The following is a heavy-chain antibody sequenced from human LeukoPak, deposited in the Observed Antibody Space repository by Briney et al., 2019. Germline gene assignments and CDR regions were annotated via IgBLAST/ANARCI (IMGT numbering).Heavy chain of an antibody. CDR3: ARDRVSVSSYFDY. Sequence: ASVKVSCKASGYTFTSYGISWVRQAPGQGLEWMGIINPSGGSTSYAQKFQGRVTMTRDTSTSTVYMELSSLRSEDTAVYYCARDRVSVSSYFDYWGQGTLVTVSS. J-gene: IGHJ4*02. V-gene: IGHV1-46*01. CDR1: GYTFTSYG. CDR2: INPSGGST. D-gene: IGHD5/OR15-5a*01.